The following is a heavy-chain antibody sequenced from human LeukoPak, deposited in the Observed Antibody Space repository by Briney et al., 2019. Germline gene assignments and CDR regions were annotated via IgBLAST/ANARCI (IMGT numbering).Heavy chain of an antibody. CDR2: IYTSGST. V-gene: IGHV4-61*02. J-gene: IGHJ4*02. CDR1: GGSISSGSYY. CDR3: ARTQYDFWSGYYFDY. D-gene: IGHD3-3*01. Sequence: SETLSLTCTVSGGSISSGSYYWSWIRQPAGKGLEWIGRIYTSGSTNYNPSLKSRVTTSVDTSKNQFSLKLSSVTAADTAVYYCARTQYDFWSGYYFDYWGQGTLVTVSS.